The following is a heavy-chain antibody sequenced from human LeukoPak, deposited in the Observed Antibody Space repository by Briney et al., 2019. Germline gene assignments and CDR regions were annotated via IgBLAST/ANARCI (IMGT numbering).Heavy chain of an antibody. V-gene: IGHV3-74*01. CDR3: AKELRPNDY. CDR2: INSDGRST. D-gene: IGHD2-15*01. J-gene: IGHJ4*02. Sequence: GGSLRLSCVASGFTFSRYWMHWVRQAPGKGLVWVSRINSDGRSTNYADSVKGRFSISRDNAENSLYLQMNSLRAEDTAVYYCAKELRPNDYWGQGTLVTVSS. CDR1: GFTFSRYW.